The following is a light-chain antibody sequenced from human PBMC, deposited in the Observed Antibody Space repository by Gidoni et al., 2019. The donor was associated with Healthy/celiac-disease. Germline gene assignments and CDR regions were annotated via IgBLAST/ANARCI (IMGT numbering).Light chain of an antibody. Sequence: QSALTQPRSVSGSPGQSVTISCTGTSSDVGGYNYVSWYQQHPGKAPKLMIYDVSKRPSVVPDRFSGSKSGNTASLTISGLHAEDEADYYCCSNAGSYTLVFGGGTKLTVL. CDR2: DVS. V-gene: IGLV2-11*01. CDR3: CSNAGSYTLV. J-gene: IGLJ2*01. CDR1: SSDVGGYNY.